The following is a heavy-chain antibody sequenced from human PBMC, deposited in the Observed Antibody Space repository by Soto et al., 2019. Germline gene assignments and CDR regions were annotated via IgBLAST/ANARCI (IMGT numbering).Heavy chain of an antibody. V-gene: IGHV1-58*02. J-gene: IGHJ4*02. Sequence: VKVSCKASGFTFTSSAMQWVRQARGQRLEWIGWIVVGSGNTNYAQKFQERVTITRDMSTSTAYMELSSLRSEDTAVYYCAEDSYYHDSTGYYIFDYWGQGTLVTVSS. CDR2: IVVGSGNT. CDR1: GFTFTSSA. D-gene: IGHD3-22*01. CDR3: AEDSYYHDSTGYYIFDY.